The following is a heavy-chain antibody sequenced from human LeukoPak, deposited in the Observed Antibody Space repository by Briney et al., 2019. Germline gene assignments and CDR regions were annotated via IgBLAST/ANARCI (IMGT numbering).Heavy chain of an antibody. CDR3: AKTPGAINYYFDY. D-gene: IGHD2-2*01. Sequence: GRSLRLSYAASGFTFSSYGMHWVRQAPGKGLEWVAVISYDGSNKYYADSVKGRFTISRGNSKNTLYLQMNSLRGEDTAVYYCAKTPGAINYYFDYWGQGTLVTVSS. CDR1: GFTFSSYG. CDR2: ISYDGSNK. V-gene: IGHV3-30*18. J-gene: IGHJ4*02.